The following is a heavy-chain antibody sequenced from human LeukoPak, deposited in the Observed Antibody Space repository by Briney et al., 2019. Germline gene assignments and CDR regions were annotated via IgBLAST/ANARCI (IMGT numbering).Heavy chain of an antibody. CDR2: IYPGDSDT. J-gene: IGHJ4*02. Sequence: GASLQISCKGAGYRFTSYWIGWVRPMPGKGLEWMGIIYPGDSDTRYSPSFQGQVTISADKSISTAYLQWSSLKASDTAMYYCARRLTGATHDYWGQGTLVTVSS. CDR1: GYRFTSYW. V-gene: IGHV5-51*01. D-gene: IGHD1/OR15-1a*01. CDR3: ARRLTGATHDY.